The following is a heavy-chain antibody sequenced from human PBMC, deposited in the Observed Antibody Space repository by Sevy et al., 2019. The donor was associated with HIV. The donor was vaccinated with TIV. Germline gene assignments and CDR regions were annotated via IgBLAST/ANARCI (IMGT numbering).Heavy chain of an antibody. CDR1: GFTFSSYG. J-gene: IGHJ4*02. D-gene: IGHD6-25*01. CDR3: AKLTGSRGAFDY. CDR2: ISYDGSNK. V-gene: IGHV3-30*18. Sequence: GGSLRLSCAASGFTFSSYGMHWVRQAPGKGLEWVAVISYDGSNKYYADSVKGRFTISRDNSKNTLYLQMNSLRAEDTAEYYCAKLTGSRGAFDYWGQGTLVTVSS.